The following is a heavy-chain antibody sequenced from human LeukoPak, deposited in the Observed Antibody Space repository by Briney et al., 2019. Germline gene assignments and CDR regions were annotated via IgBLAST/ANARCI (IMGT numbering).Heavy chain of an antibody. V-gene: IGHV1-69*06. D-gene: IGHD7-27*01. CDR3: ARAHDNWGIDY. CDR1: GGTFSSYA. Sequence: ASVTVSCKASGGTFSSYAISWVRQAPGQGLEWMGGIIPIFGTANYAQKFQGRVTITADKSTSTAYMELSSLRSEDTAVYYCARAHDNWGIDYWGQGTLVTVSS. J-gene: IGHJ4*02. CDR2: IIPIFGTA.